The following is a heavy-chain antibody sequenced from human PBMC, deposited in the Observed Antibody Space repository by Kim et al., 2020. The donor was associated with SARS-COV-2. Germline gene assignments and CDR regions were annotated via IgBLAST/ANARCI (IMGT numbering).Heavy chain of an antibody. CDR3: ARDYYGSGSFYYYGMDV. Sequence: SVKVSCKASGGTFSSYAISWVRQAPGQGLEWMGGIIPIFGTANYAQKFQGRVTITADESTSTAYMELSSLRSEDTAVYYCARDYYGSGSFYYYGMDVWGQGTTVTVSS. V-gene: IGHV1-69*13. D-gene: IGHD3-10*01. CDR2: IIPIFGTA. CDR1: GGTFSSYA. J-gene: IGHJ6*02.